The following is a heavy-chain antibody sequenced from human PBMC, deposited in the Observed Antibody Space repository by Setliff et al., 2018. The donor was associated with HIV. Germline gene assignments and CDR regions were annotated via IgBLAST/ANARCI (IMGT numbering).Heavy chain of an antibody. V-gene: IGHV3-15*01. CDR2: IKRKFEGETT. J-gene: IGHJ3*01. CDR1: EFSLSDAW. CDR3: STDVPFSGGALYR. D-gene: IGHD3-10*01. Sequence: GGSLRLSCAASEFSLSDAWMMWVRQAPGRGLEWIGRIKRKFEGETTDYAAPVKGRFIISRDDSKNTVYLQMNSLQTEDTAVYYCSTDVPFSGGALYRWGQGTMVTVSS.